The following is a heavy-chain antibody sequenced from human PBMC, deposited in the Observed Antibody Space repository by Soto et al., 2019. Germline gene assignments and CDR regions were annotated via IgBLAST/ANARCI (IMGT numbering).Heavy chain of an antibody. CDR2: IRSKPNNYAT. V-gene: IGHV3-73*01. CDR3: SRQASDFWSGKPQYYMDV. J-gene: IGHJ6*03. Sequence: EVQLVESGGGLVQPGGSLKLSCAASGFTFSGSAMHWVRQASGKGLEWVGRIRSKPNNYATAYGASVKGRFTISRDESKNTAYLQMNSLNTDDTAVYYCSRQASDFWSGKPQYYMDVWGKGTTVTVSS. D-gene: IGHD3-3*01. CDR1: GFTFSGSA.